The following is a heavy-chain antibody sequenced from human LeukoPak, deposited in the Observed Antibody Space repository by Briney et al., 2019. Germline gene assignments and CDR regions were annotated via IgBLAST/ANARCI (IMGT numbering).Heavy chain of an antibody. CDR1: GYTFTGYY. Sequence: ASVKVSCKASGYTFTGYYMHWVRQAPGQGLEWMGWINPNSGGTNYAQKFQGRVTMTRDTSISTAYMELSRLRSDDTAVYYCARDIVVVPAAIEPYNAFDIWGQGTMVTVSS. V-gene: IGHV1-2*02. CDR2: INPNSGGT. J-gene: IGHJ3*02. D-gene: IGHD2-2*01. CDR3: ARDIVVVPAAIEPYNAFDI.